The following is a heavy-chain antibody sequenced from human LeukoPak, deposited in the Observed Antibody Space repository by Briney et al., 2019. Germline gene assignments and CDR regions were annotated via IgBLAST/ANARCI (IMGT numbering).Heavy chain of an antibody. Sequence: ASVKVSCKASGGTFSSYAISWVRQAPGQGLEWMGGIIPIFGTANYAQKFQGRVTITADESTSTAYMELSSLRSEDTAVYYCASVYYYGSGIPRTYYYYMDVWGKGTTVTISS. V-gene: IGHV1-69*13. CDR2: IIPIFGTA. D-gene: IGHD3-10*01. J-gene: IGHJ6*03. CDR1: GGTFSSYA. CDR3: ASVYYYGSGIPRTYYYYMDV.